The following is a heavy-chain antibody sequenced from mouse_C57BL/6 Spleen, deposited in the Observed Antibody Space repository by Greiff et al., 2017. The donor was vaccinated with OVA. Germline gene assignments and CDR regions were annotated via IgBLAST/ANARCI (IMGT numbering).Heavy chain of an antibody. CDR1: GYSFTGYY. Sequence: VQLKESGPELVKPGASVKISCKASGYSFTGYYMNWVKQSPEKSLEWIGEINPSTGGTTYNQKFKAKATLTVDKSSSTAYMQLKSLTSEDSAVYYCARWPPYAMDYWGQGTSVTVSS. CDR2: INPSTGGT. CDR3: ARWPPYAMDY. V-gene: IGHV1-42*01. J-gene: IGHJ4*01.